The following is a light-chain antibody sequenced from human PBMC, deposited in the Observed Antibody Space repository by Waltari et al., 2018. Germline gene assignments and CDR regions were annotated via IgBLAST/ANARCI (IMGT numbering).Light chain of an antibody. CDR2: ADD. CDR3: AAWDDSLKGVL. J-gene: IGLJ2*01. Sequence: QSVLTQTPSVSEAPRQRVTISCSGSRSNIGNNAVNWYQQVPGKAPKLLVFADDLLPSGVSDRFSGSKSGTSASLAISGLRSEDEGVYFCAAWDDSLKGVLIGGGTKLTVL. V-gene: IGLV1-36*01. CDR1: RSNIGNNA.